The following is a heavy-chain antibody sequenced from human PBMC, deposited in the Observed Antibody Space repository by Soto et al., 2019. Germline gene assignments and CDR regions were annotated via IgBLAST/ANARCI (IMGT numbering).Heavy chain of an antibody. CDR1: GFTFSSYG. D-gene: IGHD1-26*01. Sequence: GGSLRLSCAASGFTFSSYGMHWVRQAPGKGLEWVAVIWYDGSNKYYADSVKGRFTISRDNSKNTLYLQMNSLRAEDTAVYYCARDRFSRPTVWFDPWGQGTLVTVSS. J-gene: IGHJ5*02. V-gene: IGHV3-33*01. CDR3: ARDRFSRPTVWFDP. CDR2: IWYDGSNK.